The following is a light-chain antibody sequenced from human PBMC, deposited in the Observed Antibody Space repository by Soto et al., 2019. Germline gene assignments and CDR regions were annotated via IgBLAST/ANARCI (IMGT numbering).Light chain of an antibody. J-gene: IGKJ1*01. V-gene: IGKV3-11*01. CDR2: DAS. CDR3: QPYGSSPQT. Sequence: VLTQSPATLSLYPGERATLSCRASLNVNSYLAWYQQKPGQAPRLLIYDASNRAAGIPARFSGSGSGTDFTLTISSLEPEDFAVYYCQPYGSSPQTFGRGTKVDIK. CDR1: LNVNSY.